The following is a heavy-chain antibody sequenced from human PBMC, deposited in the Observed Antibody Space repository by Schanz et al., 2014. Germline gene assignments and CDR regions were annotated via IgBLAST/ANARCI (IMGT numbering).Heavy chain of an antibody. J-gene: IGHJ6*03. CDR1: GFTFHTYD. D-gene: IGHD2-15*01. V-gene: IGHV3-30-3*01. Sequence: VHLEESGGGVVQPGRSLRLSCAASGFTFHTYDMHWVRQAPGKGLEWVAQISHDGHRDFYADSVKGRFTVSRDNSMNTLHLQMDGLRVEDTAVYYCARDAVALVPEYFMDVWGKGTPVTVSS. CDR2: ISHDGHRD. CDR3: ARDAVALVPEYFMDV.